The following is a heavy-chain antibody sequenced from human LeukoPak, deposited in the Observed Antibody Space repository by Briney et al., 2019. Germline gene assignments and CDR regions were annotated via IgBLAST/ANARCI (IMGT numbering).Heavy chain of an antibody. Sequence: GASVKVSCKASGYTFTSYGISWVRQAPGQGLEWMGRISAYNGNTNYAQKLQGRVTMTTDTSTSTAYMELRSLRSDDTAVYYCAREWTTYSSSWYPHSQPLFDYWGQGTLVTVSS. CDR1: GYTFTSYG. CDR3: AREWTTYSSSWYPHSQPLFDY. CDR2: ISAYNGNT. J-gene: IGHJ4*02. V-gene: IGHV1-18*01. D-gene: IGHD6-13*01.